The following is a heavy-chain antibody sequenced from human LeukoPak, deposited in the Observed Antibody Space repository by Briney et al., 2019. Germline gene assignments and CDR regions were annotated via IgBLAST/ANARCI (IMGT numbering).Heavy chain of an antibody. Sequence: ASVKVSCKASGYTFTGYYMHWVRQAPGQGLEWMGWINPNSGGTNYAEKFQGRVTMTRDTSISTAYMELSRLRSDDTAVYYCASHYYDYIWGSYRPFDYWGQGTLVTVSS. CDR3: ASHYYDYIWGSYRPFDY. CDR2: INPNSGGT. D-gene: IGHD3-16*02. CDR1: GYTFTGYY. J-gene: IGHJ4*02. V-gene: IGHV1-2*02.